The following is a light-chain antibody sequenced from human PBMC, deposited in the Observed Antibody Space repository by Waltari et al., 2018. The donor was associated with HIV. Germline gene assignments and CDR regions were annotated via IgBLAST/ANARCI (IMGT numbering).Light chain of an antibody. CDR1: SSDVGAYKY. V-gene: IGLV2-14*01. CDR3: SSYSSRSVLV. J-gene: IGLJ2*01. Sequence: QSALTQPASLSGSPGQSITVSCTGTSSDVGAYKYVSWYQQHPGKAPKLMLYEVSDRPSGVSNRFSGLQAEDEADYYCSSYSSRSVLVFGGGTKLTVL. CDR2: EVS.